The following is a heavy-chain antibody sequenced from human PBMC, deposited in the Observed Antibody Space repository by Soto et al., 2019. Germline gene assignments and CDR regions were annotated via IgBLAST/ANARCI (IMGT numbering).Heavy chain of an antibody. Sequence: GGSLRLSCAASGFTFSSYAMHWVRQAPGKGLEWVAVISYDGSNKYYADSVKGRFTISRDNSKNTLYLQMNSLRAEDTAVYYCARAPDILTGYPYYFDYWGQGTLVTVSS. V-gene: IGHV3-30-3*01. CDR2: ISYDGSNK. CDR3: ARAPDILTGYPYYFDY. CDR1: GFTFSSYA. J-gene: IGHJ4*02. D-gene: IGHD3-9*01.